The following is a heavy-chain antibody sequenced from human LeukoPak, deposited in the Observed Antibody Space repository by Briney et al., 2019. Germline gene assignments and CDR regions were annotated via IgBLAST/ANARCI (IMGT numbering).Heavy chain of an antibody. V-gene: IGHV4-34*01. CDR3: ARGRTVEMATMTWFDP. CDR2: INHSGST. D-gene: IGHD5-12*01. J-gene: IGHJ5*02. Sequence: SETLSLTCAVYGGSFSGYHWSWIRQPPGKGLEWIGEINHSGSTNYNPSLKSRVTISVDTSKNQFSLKLSSVTAADTAVYYCARGRTVEMATMTWFDPWGQGTLVTVSS. CDR1: GGSFSGYH.